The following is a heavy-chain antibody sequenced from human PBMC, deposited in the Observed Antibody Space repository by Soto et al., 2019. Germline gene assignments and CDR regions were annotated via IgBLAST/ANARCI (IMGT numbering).Heavy chain of an antibody. CDR1: GYTFTSYY. D-gene: IGHD3-22*01. CDR3: ARNYYDSSDRDYLDY. J-gene: IGHJ4*02. V-gene: IGHV1-2*02. CDR2: INPITGGT. Sequence: EASVKVSCKASGYTFTSYYIHWVRQAPGQGLEWMGWINPITGGTNYAPKFQGRVTMTRDTSITTAYMELSRLRSDDTAVYYCARNYYDSSDRDYLDYWGQGTPVTVS.